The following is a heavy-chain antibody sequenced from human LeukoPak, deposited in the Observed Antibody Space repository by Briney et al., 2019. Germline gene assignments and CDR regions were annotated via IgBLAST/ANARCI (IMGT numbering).Heavy chain of an antibody. CDR1: GFSVSNNY. Sequence: GGSLRLSCAASGFSVSNNYMSWVRQAPGKGLEWVSSISSSSSYIYYADSVKGRFTISRDNAKNSLYLQMNSLRAEDTAVYYCARAPTGGARDDYAEFDYWGQGTLVTVSS. CDR3: ARAPTGGARDDYAEFDY. V-gene: IGHV3-21*01. CDR2: ISSSSSYI. D-gene: IGHD4-17*01. J-gene: IGHJ4*02.